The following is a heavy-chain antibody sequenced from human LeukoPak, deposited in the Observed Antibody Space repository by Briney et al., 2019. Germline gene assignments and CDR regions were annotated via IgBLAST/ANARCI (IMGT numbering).Heavy chain of an antibody. Sequence: SETLSLTYTVSGGSISSYYWSWIRQPAGKGLEWIGRIYTSGSTNYNPSLKSRVTMSVDTSKNQFSLKLSSVTAADTAVYYCARGNEARLYYYGMDVWGQGTTVSVSS. D-gene: IGHD1-1*01. CDR2: IYTSGST. CDR3: ARGNEARLYYYGMDV. CDR1: GGSISSYY. J-gene: IGHJ6*02. V-gene: IGHV4-4*07.